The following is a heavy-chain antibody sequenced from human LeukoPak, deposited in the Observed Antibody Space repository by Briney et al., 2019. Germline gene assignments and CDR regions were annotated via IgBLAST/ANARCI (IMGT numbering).Heavy chain of an antibody. D-gene: IGHD5-12*01. Sequence: GGSLRLSCAASGFTFSNAWMSWVRQAPGKGLELVGRIKSKTDGGTTDYAAPVKGRFTISRDDSKNTLYLQMNSLKTEDTAVYYCTTDAGVATTLDYWGQGTLVTVSS. J-gene: IGHJ4*02. CDR3: TTDAGVATTLDY. CDR2: IKSKTDGGTT. V-gene: IGHV3-15*01. CDR1: GFTFSNAW.